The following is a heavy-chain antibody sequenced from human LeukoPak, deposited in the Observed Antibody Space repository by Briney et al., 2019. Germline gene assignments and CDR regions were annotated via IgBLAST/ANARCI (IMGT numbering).Heavy chain of an antibody. D-gene: IGHD6-19*01. CDR2: ISAYNGNT. CDR3: ARDRGSGWYVYFDL. Sequence: ASVKVSCKASGYTFTSYGISWVRQAPGQGLEWMGWISAYNGNTNYAQKLQGRVTMTTDTSTSTAYMELRSLRSDDAAVYYCARDRGSGWYVYFDLWGRGTLVTVSS. V-gene: IGHV1-18*01. CDR1: GYTFTSYG. J-gene: IGHJ2*01.